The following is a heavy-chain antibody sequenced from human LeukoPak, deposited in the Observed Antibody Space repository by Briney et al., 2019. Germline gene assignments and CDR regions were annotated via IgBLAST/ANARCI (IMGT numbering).Heavy chain of an antibody. J-gene: IGHJ4*02. CDR2: INPSGGST. CDR3: ARALYGDPIDY. Sequence: ASVKVSCKASGYTFTSYYMHWVRQAPGQGLEWMGIINPSGGSTSYAQKFQGRVTMTRDTSTTTVYMELSSLRSEDTAVYYCARALYGDPIDYWGQGTLVTVSS. CDR1: GYTFTSYY. D-gene: IGHD4-17*01. V-gene: IGHV1-46*01.